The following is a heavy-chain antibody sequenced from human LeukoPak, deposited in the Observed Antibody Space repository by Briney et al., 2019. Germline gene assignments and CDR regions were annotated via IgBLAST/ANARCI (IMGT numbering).Heavy chain of an antibody. J-gene: IGHJ3*02. CDR2: IYPGDSDT. V-gene: IGHV5-51*01. Sequence: GESLKISCKGSGYSFSNYWIAWVRQMPGKGLEWMGVIYPGDSDTRYSPSFQGQVTISADKSISTAFLHWSSLKASDSAMYYCARQRGRMTRYAAGAFDIWGQGTMVTVSS. CDR3: ARQRGRMTRYAAGAFDI. CDR1: GYSFSNYW. D-gene: IGHD3-9*01.